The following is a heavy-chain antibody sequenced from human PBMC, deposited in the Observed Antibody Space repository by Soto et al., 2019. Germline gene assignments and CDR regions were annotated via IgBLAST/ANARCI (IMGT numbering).Heavy chain of an antibody. CDR2: ISYDGSNK. CDR1: GFTFSSYG. CDR3: AKIQWGAAGTTHYYYYYYGMDV. Sequence: PGGSLRLSCAASGFTFSSYGMHWVRQAPGKGLEWVAVISYDGSNKYYADSVKGRFTISRDNSKNTLYLQMNSLRAEDTAVYYCAKIQWGAAGTTHYYYYYYGMDVWGQGTTVTVSS. J-gene: IGHJ6*02. D-gene: IGHD6-13*01. V-gene: IGHV3-30*18.